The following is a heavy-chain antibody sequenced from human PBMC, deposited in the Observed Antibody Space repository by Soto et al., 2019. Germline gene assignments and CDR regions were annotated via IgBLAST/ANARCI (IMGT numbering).Heavy chain of an antibody. CDR2: IYYSGST. D-gene: IGHD3-16*01. CDR3: ARLSLAHRGNYYYYMDV. J-gene: IGHJ6*03. V-gene: IGHV4-31*03. Sequence: SETLSLTCTVSGGSISSGGYYWSWIRQHPGKGLEWIGCIYYSGSTYYNPSLKSRVTISVDTSKNQFSLKLSSVTAADTAVYYCARLSLAHRGNYYYYMDVWGKGTTVTVSS. CDR1: GGSISSGGYY.